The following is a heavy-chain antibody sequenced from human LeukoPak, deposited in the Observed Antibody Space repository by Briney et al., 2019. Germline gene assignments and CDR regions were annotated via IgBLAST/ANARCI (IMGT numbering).Heavy chain of an antibody. V-gene: IGHV3-7*03. J-gene: IGHJ4*02. CDR2: IKQDGSEM. CDR3: ARAGGSTVSHSDY. D-gene: IGHD4-17*01. Sequence: GGSLRLSCAASGFTFSSYWMSWVRQAPGKGLEWVANIKQDGSEMYYMDSVKGRFTISRDNAKTSLYLQMNSLRAEDTAVYYCARAGGSTVSHSDYWGQGTLVTVSS. CDR1: GFTFSSYW.